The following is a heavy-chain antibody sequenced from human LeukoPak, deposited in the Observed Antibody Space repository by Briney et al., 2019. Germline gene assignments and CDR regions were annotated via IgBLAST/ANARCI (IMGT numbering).Heavy chain of an antibody. J-gene: IGHJ4*02. Sequence: GGSLRLSCAASGFTFSSYAMHWVRQAPGKGLEWVAVISYDGSNKYYADSVKGRFTISRDNSKNTLYLQMNSLRAEDTGVYYCARWTYHYEVWGQGTLVTVSP. CDR1: GFTFSSYA. CDR3: ARWTYHYEV. V-gene: IGHV3-30*04. D-gene: IGHD3-16*01. CDR2: ISYDGSNK.